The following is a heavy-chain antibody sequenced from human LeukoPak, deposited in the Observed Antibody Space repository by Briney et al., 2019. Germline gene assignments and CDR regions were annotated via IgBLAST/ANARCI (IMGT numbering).Heavy chain of an antibody. CDR2: IKQDGSEK. Sequence: PGGSLRLSCAASGFTFSSYGMSWVRQAPGKGLEWVANIKQDGSEKYYVDSVKGRFTISRDNAKNSLYLQMNSLRAEDTAVYYCARVGSAMAGWDFDLWGRGTLVTVSS. D-gene: IGHD5-18*01. J-gene: IGHJ2*01. V-gene: IGHV3-7*01. CDR1: GFTFSSYG. CDR3: ARVGSAMAGWDFDL.